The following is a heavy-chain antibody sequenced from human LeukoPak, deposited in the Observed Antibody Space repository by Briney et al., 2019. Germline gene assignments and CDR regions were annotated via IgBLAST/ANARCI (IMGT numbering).Heavy chain of an antibody. CDR1: GGSFSGYY. D-gene: IGHD2-2*01. J-gene: IGHJ5*02. V-gene: IGHV4-34*01. CDR2: INHSGST. CDR3: ARKRVPAAPCFDP. Sequence: SETLSLTCAVYGGSFSGYYWSWIRQPPGKGLEWIGEINHSGSTNYNPSLKSRVTISVDTSKNQFSLKLSSVTAADTAVYYCARKRVPAAPCFDPWGQGTLVTVSS.